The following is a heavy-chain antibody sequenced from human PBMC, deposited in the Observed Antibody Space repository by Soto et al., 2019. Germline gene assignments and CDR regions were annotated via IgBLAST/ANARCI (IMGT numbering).Heavy chain of an antibody. CDR3: AREGLTGTIGLYYYYGMDV. Sequence: QVQLQESGPGLVKPSETLSLTCTGSGGSMSSYYWSWIRQPPGKGLEWIGYIYYSRSTNYTPSLKRRVTISVDTSKNQFSLKLSSVTAADTAVYYWAREGLTGTIGLYYYYGMDVWGQGTTVTVPS. D-gene: IGHD1-7*01. J-gene: IGHJ6*02. CDR2: IYYSRST. CDR1: GGSMSSYY. V-gene: IGHV4-59*01.